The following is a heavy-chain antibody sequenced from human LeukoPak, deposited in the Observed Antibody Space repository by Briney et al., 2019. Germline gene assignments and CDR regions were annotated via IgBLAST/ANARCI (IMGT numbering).Heavy chain of an antibody. J-gene: IGHJ3*02. Sequence: GGSLRLSCAASGFTFSSYAMSWVRQAPGKGLEWVSAISGSGGSTYYADSVKGRFTISRDNSKNTLYLQMNSLRAEGTAVYYCAKNLEGDDYDFWSGYYSGGAFDIWGQGTMVTVSS. CDR1: GFTFSSYA. D-gene: IGHD3-3*01. CDR3: AKNLEGDDYDFWSGYYSGGAFDI. CDR2: ISGSGGST. V-gene: IGHV3-23*01.